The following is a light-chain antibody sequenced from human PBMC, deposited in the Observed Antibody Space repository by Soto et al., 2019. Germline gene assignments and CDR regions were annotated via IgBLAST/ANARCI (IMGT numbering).Light chain of an antibody. J-gene: IGLJ1*01. CDR3: ATWDESLNSRV. V-gene: IGLV1-44*01. Sequence: QSVLTQPPSASGTPGQRVTISCSGSSPNIGGNTVNWYQHLPGTAPKVLIYNDNQRPSGVPDRFSGSKSGTSASLAITGLQSEDEADYYCATWDESLNSRVFVTGTKVTVL. CDR2: NDN. CDR1: SPNIGGNT.